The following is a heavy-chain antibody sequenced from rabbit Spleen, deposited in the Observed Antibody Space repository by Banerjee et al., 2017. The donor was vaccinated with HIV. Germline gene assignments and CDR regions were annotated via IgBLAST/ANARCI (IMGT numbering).Heavy chain of an antibody. J-gene: IGHJ6*01. CDR2: VAIGSGGT. D-gene: IGHD7-1*01. V-gene: IGHV1S45*01. Sequence: QEQLVESGGGLVQPEGSLTLTCTASGFSFSSSYYMCWVRQDPGKGLEWIGCVAIGSGGTYCAAWAKGRFTISKTSSTMVTLQMTSLTVADTATYFCARGTGTNWYAGDLWGPGTLVTVS. CDR1: GFSFSSSYY. CDR3: ARGTGTNWYAGDL.